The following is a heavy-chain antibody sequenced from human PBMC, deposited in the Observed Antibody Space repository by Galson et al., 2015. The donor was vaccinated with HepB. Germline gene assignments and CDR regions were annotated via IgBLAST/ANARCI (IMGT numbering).Heavy chain of an antibody. CDR2: ISYDGSNK. D-gene: IGHD2/OR15-2a*01. CDR3: ARVALLSSYYFDY. J-gene: IGHJ4*02. CDR1: GFTFSSYT. Sequence: SLRLSCAASGFTFSSYTMHWVRQAPGKGLEWVAVISYDGSNKYYADSVKGRFTISRDNSKNTLYLQMNSLRAEDTAVYYCARVALLSSYYFDYWGQGTLVTVSS. V-gene: IGHV3-30-3*01.